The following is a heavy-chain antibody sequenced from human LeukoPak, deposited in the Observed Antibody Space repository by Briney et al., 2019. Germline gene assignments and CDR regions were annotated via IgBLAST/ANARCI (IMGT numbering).Heavy chain of an antibody. Sequence: PSETLSLTCTVSGGPISSDYWSWIRQPPGKGLEWIGYIHHSGNTNYNPSPKSSVTISVDTSKNQFPLRLSSVTAADTAVYYCARGYYDSSGYSNTFDIWGQGTMVTVSS. D-gene: IGHD3-22*01. CDR3: ARGYYDSSGYSNTFDI. J-gene: IGHJ3*02. CDR1: GGPISSDY. V-gene: IGHV4-59*08. CDR2: IHHSGNT.